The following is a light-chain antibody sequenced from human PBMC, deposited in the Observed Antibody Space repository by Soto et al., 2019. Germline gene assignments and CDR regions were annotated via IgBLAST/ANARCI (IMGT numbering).Light chain of an antibody. CDR1: HSVSTSF. CDR2: GAF. V-gene: IGKV3-20*01. J-gene: IGKJ5*01. CDR3: QQYGNSIPIT. Sequence: EAVLTQSPVTLSLSPGERATLSCRARHSVSTSFLAWYQQKPGQAPRLLIYGAFSRDTGIPDRFSGSGFGTDFTLTISRLEPEDFAVYYCQQYGNSIPITFGQGTRLEIK.